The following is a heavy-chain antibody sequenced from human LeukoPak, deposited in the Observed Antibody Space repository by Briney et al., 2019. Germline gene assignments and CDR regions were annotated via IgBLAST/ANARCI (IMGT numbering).Heavy chain of an antibody. D-gene: IGHD3-22*01. J-gene: IGHJ2*01. V-gene: IGHV4-34*01. CDR1: GGSFSGYY. CDR3: ARGFRYYYDSSGPFFDL. CDR2: INHSGST. Sequence: SETLSLTCAVYGGSFSGYYWSWIRQPPGKGLEWIGEINHSGSTNYNPSLKSRVIISVDTSKNQFSLKLSSVTAADTAVYYCARGFRYYYDSSGPFFDLWGRGTLVTVSS.